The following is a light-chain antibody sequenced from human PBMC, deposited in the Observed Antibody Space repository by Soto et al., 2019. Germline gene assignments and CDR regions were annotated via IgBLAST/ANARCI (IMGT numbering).Light chain of an antibody. CDR2: VNYDGSH. J-gene: IGLJ3*02. CDR1: SGHSSYA. V-gene: IGLV4-69*01. Sequence: QPVLTQSPSASASLGASVKLTCTLSSGHSSYAIAWHQQQPEKGPRYLMKVNYDGSHSKGDGIPDRFSGSSSGAERYLTVSSLQSEDEADYYCQTWDTGIVVFGGGTQLTVL. CDR3: QTWDTGIVV.